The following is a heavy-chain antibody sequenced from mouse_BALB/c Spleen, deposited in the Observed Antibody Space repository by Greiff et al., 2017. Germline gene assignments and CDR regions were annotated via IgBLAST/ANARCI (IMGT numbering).Heavy chain of an antibody. J-gene: IGHJ2*01. Sequence: VKRVESGAELMKPGASVKISCKATGYTFSSYWIEWVKQRPGHGLEWIGEILPGSGSTNYNEKFKGKATLTSDKSSSTAYMELSSLTSEDSAVYYCARSRTALDYWGQGTTLTVSS. CDR1: GYTFSSYW. CDR2: ILPGSGST. V-gene: IGHV1-9*01. D-gene: IGHD1-2*01. CDR3: ARSRTALDY.